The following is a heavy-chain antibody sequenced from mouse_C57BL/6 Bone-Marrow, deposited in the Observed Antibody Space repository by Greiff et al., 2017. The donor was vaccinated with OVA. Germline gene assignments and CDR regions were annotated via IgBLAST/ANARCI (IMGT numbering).Heavy chain of an antibody. CDR3: AKRENGYLYWSFDD. Sequence: VQLQESDAELVKPGASVKISCKVSGYTFTDYTIHWVKQRPEQGLEWIGYIYPCDGSTNYNEKFKGKATLTADKSSSTAYMPLNSLTSDDSAVYFGAKRENGYLYWSFDDWGQGTTVTVSS. CDR1: GYTFTDYT. J-gene: IGHJ1*01. D-gene: IGHD2-3*01. V-gene: IGHV1-78*01. CDR2: IYPCDGST.